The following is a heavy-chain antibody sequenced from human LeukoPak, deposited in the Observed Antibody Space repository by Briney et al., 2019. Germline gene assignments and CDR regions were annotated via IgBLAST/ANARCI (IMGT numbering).Heavy chain of an antibody. CDR1: GYIFTSYG. Sequence: SVKVSCKASGYIFTSYGITWVRQAPGQGLEWMGRIIPILGIANYAQKFQGRVTITADKSTSTAYMELSSLRSEDTAVYYCARDISEGSSWYGDDWFDPWGQGTLVTVSS. D-gene: IGHD6-13*01. J-gene: IGHJ5*02. CDR3: ARDISEGSSWYGDDWFDP. V-gene: IGHV1-69*04. CDR2: IIPILGIA.